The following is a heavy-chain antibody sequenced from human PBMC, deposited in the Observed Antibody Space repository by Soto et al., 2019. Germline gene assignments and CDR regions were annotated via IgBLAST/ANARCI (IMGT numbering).Heavy chain of an antibody. CDR1: GFTFSNAW. Sequence: GGSLRLSCAASGFTFSNAWINWVRQAPGKGQEWVGRIKSKTDGGTTDYAAPVKGRFTISRDDSKNTLYLQMNSLKTEDTAVYYCTTGPYYDILTGWHNYFDYWGQGTLVTVSS. V-gene: IGHV3-15*07. CDR2: IKSKTDGGTT. D-gene: IGHD3-9*01. J-gene: IGHJ4*02. CDR3: TTGPYYDILTGWHNYFDY.